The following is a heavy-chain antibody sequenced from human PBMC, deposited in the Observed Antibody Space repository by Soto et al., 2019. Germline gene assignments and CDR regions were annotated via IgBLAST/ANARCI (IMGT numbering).Heavy chain of an antibody. D-gene: IGHD3-10*01. CDR2: IYYSGST. CDR1: GGAINSGDYY. J-gene: IGHJ4*02. Sequence: QVRLQESGPGLVKPSQTLSLTCIVSGGAINSGDYYWSWIRQPPGKGLEWIGYIYYSGSTYYNPSLKSRVTISVDTSKNQFSLKLSSVTAADTAVYYCARVRGWFYFDYWGQGTLVTVSS. CDR3: ARVRGWFYFDY. V-gene: IGHV4-30-4*01.